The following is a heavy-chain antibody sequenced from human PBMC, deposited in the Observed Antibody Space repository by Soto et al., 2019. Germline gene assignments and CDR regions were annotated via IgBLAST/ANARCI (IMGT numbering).Heavy chain of an antibody. CDR1: GFTFSSYA. Sequence: GGSLRPSCAASGFTFSSYAMSWVRQGPGKGLEWVSAISGSGGSTYYADSVKGRFTISRDNSKNTRYLQMNSLRAEDTAVYYCATCSISWAYYFVYWGQGSLVTVSS. CDR2: ISGSGGST. V-gene: IGHV3-23*01. D-gene: IGHD6-13*01. J-gene: IGHJ4*02. CDR3: ATCSISWAYYFVY.